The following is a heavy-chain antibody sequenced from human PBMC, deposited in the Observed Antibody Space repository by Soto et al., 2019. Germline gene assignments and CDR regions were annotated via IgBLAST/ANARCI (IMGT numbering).Heavy chain of an antibody. CDR2: INHSGST. CDR3: ARGPMHRS. J-gene: IGHJ5*02. V-gene: IGHV4-34*01. CDR1: GGSFSGYY. D-gene: IGHD2-2*01. Sequence: WETLSLTCAVYGGSFSGYYWSWIRQPPGKGLEWIGEINHSGSTNYNPSLKSRVTISVDTSKNQFSLKLSSVTAADTAVYYCARGPMHRSWGQGTPVTVSS.